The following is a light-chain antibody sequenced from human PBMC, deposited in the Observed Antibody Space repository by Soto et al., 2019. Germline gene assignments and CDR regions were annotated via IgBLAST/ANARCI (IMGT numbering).Light chain of an antibody. V-gene: IGKV1-5*01. Sequence: MNNSPSTLSASIGDRVTITSRASQSINNLLAWYQQKPGKAPKFLIYDVSTLESGVPSRFSGSGSGTEFTLTISSLQPENFATYYCQQYDSYPLTFGGGS. J-gene: IGKJ4*01. CDR2: DVS. CDR1: QSINNL. CDR3: QQYDSYPLT.